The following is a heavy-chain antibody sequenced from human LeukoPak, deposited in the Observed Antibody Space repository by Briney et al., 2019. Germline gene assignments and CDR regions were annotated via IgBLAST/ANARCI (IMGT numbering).Heavy chain of an antibody. V-gene: IGHV3-48*03. CDR1: GFTFSTYE. CDR3: ARDSSYYGSGSFSD. CDR2: ISSSGSTI. J-gene: IGHJ4*02. D-gene: IGHD3-10*01. Sequence: GGSLRLSCAASGFTFSTYEMNWVRQAPGKGLEWVSYISSSGSTIYYAGSVKGRFTISRDNAKNSLYLQMNSLRAEDTAVYYCARDSSYYGSGSFSDWGQGTLVTVSS.